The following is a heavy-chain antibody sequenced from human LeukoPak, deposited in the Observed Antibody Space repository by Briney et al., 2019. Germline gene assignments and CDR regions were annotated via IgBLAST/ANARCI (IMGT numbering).Heavy chain of an antibody. Sequence: ASVKVSCKASGYTFTGYHMHWVRQAPGQGLEWMGWINPNSGGTNYAQKFQGRVTMTRDTSISTAYMELSRLRSDDTAVYYCARVPATYSSGWLTFDYWGQGTLVTVSS. J-gene: IGHJ4*02. V-gene: IGHV1-2*02. CDR3: ARVPATYSSGWLTFDY. CDR2: INPNSGGT. D-gene: IGHD6-19*01. CDR1: GYTFTGYH.